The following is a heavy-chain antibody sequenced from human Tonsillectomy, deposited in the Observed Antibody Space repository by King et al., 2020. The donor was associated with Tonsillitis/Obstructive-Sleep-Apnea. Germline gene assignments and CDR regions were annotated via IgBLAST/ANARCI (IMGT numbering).Heavy chain of an antibody. CDR3: ARASYCSGGSCYQTPMVAFDI. J-gene: IGHJ3*02. CDR1: GGSFSGYY. D-gene: IGHD2-15*01. CDR2: INHSGST. Sequence: VQLQQWGAGLLKPSETLSLTCAVYGGSFSGYYWSWICQPPGKGLEWIGEINHSGSTNYNPSLKSRVTISVDTSKNQFSLKLSSVTAADTAVYYCARASYCSGGSCYQTPMVAFDIWGQGTMVTVSS. V-gene: IGHV4-34*01.